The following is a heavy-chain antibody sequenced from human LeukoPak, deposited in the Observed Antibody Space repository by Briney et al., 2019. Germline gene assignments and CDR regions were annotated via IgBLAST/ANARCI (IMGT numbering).Heavy chain of an antibody. Sequence: GGSLRLSCAASGFTFSSYSMNWVRQAPGKGLEWVSSISSSSGYIYYADSVKGRFTISRDNAKNSLYLQMNRLRAEDTAVYYCARDLIWFGEENWSDPWGQGTLVNVSS. J-gene: IGHJ5*02. V-gene: IGHV3-21*01. D-gene: IGHD3-10*01. CDR1: GFTFSSYS. CDR2: ISSSSGYI. CDR3: ARDLIWFGEENWSDP.